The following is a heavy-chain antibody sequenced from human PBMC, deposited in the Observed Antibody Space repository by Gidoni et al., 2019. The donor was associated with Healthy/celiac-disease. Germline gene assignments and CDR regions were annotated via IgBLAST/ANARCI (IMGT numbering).Heavy chain of an antibody. V-gene: IGHV2-26*01. CDR1: GFSLSNARMG. J-gene: IGHJ6*02. D-gene: IGHD6-19*01. CDR3: ARTRIAVADYGMDV. Sequence: QVTLNESGPLLVKPTETLTLTCTVSGFSLSNARMGVSWFRQPPGKALEWLAHIFSNDEKSYRTSLKSRLTISKDTSKSQVVLTMTNMDPVDTATYYCARTRIAVADYGMDVWGQGTTVTVAS. CDR2: IFSNDEK.